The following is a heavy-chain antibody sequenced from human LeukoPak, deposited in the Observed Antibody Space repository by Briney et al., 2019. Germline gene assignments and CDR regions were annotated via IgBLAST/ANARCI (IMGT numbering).Heavy chain of an antibody. CDR2: IYYSGST. V-gene: IGHV4-31*03. D-gene: IGHD3-22*01. CDR3: AKVVYDTSGVYYYYMDV. CDR1: GGSISSGGCY. Sequence: SETLSLTCTVSGGSISSGGCYWSWVRQHPGKGLEWIGDIYYSGSTHYNPSLTSRVTISVDTSVNQFSLRLSSVTAADTAVYYCAKVVYDTSGVYYYYMDVWGKGTTVTVSS. J-gene: IGHJ6*03.